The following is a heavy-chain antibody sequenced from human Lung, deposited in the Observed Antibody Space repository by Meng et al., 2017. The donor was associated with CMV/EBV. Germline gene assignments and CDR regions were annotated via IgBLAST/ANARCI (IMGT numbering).Heavy chain of an antibody. V-gene: IGHV3-23*03. D-gene: IGHD6-13*01. CDR2: IYAGGRSA. J-gene: IGHJ5*02. CDR1: GFTFSNYA. Sequence: ESXKISCAASGFTFSNYAMSWVRQAPGKGLEWVADIYAGGRSAYYAESVKGRFTIFRDGSKNTVYLEMNSLRAEDTALYYCAKDSTYSAWGQGTLVTVSS. CDR3: AKDSTYSA.